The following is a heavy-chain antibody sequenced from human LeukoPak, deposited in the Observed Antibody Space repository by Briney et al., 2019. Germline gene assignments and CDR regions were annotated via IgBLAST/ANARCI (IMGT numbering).Heavy chain of an antibody. CDR3: ARDRVFSGSYLVFFDY. D-gene: IGHD1-26*01. V-gene: IGHV1-69*13. Sequence: SVKVSCKASGGTFSSYAISWVLQAPGQGLEWMGGIIPIFGTANYAQKFQGRVTITADESTSTAYMELSSLRSEDTAVYYCARDRVFSGSYLVFFDYWGQGTLVTVSS. J-gene: IGHJ4*02. CDR1: GGTFSSYA. CDR2: IIPIFGTA.